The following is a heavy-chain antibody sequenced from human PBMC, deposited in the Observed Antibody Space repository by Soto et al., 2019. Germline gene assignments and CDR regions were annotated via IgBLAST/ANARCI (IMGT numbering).Heavy chain of an antibody. V-gene: IGHV3-74*01. CDR3: ARGPRGYYALDV. CDR2: INFDGSST. Sequence: EVQLEESGGGLVQPGGSLRLSCAASGFTFSDSWMHWVRQAPGKGLVGVSRINFDGSSTNYADSVKGRFTISRDNAKNTLYLQMNSLRAEDTAVYYCARGPRGYYALDVWGQGTTVTVSS. CDR1: GFTFSDSW. J-gene: IGHJ6*02.